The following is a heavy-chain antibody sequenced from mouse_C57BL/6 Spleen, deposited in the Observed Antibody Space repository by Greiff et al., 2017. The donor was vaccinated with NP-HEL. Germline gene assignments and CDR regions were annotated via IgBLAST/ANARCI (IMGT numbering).Heavy chain of an antibody. CDR1: GYTFTDYN. J-gene: IGHJ1*03. V-gene: IGHV1-22*01. CDR3: ARWGGSSYGYFDV. Sequence: VQLQQSGPELVKPGASVKMSCKASGYTFTDYNMHWVKQSHGKSLEWIGYINPNNGGTSYNQKFKGKATLTVNTSSSTAYMELRSLTSEDSAVYYCARWGGSSYGYFDVWGTGTTVTVSS. D-gene: IGHD1-1*01. CDR2: INPNNGGT.